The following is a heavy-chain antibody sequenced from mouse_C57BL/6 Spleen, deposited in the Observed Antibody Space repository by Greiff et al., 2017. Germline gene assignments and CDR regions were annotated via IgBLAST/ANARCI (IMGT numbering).Heavy chain of an antibody. CDR3: TRRWYYFDY. V-gene: IGHV1-15*01. CDR1: GYTFTDYE. J-gene: IGHJ2*01. D-gene: IGHD1-1*02. CDR2: IDPETGGT. Sequence: QVQLQQSGAQLVRPGASVTLSCKASGYTFTDYEMHWVKQTPVHGLEWIGAIDPETGGTAYNQKFKGKAILTADKSSSTAYMELRSLTSEDSAVYYCTRRWYYFDYWGQGTTLTVSS.